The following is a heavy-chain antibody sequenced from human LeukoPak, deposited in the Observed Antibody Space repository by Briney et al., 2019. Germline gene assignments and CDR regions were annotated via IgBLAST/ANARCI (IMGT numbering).Heavy chain of an antibody. CDR3: AKDTAPNVDLTHGGLMYYGMDV. D-gene: IGHD2-8*01. CDR1: GFTFSDYY. CDR2: ISSSGSTI. Sequence: PGGSLRLSCAASGFTFSDYYMSWIRQAPGKGLEWVSYISSSGSTIYYADSVKGRFTISRDNAKNSLYLQMNSLRAEDTALYYCAKDTAPNVDLTHGGLMYYGMDVWGQGTTVTVSS. V-gene: IGHV3-11*01. J-gene: IGHJ6*02.